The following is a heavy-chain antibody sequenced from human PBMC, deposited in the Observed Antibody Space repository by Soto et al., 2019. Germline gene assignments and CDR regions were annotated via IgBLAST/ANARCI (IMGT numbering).Heavy chain of an antibody. V-gene: IGHV1-69*01. D-gene: IGHD2-15*01. CDR1: GGSFRSFA. Sequence: QVQLVQSGAEMKRPGSSVKVSCKASGGSFRSFAINWVRQAPGQGLEWMGRIIPIFGTPNYAQKFQGRVMFTADESTRTAYMALSSLRAADTAVYYCAKGNSGTNWFDPWGQGTLVTVSS. CDR2: IIPIFGTP. CDR3: AKGNSGTNWFDP. J-gene: IGHJ5*02.